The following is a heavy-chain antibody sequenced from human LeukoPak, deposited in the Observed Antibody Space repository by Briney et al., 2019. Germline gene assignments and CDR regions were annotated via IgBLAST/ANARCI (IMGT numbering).Heavy chain of an antibody. J-gene: IGHJ4*02. CDR2: ISYDGSNK. CDR3: AREVGTMVRGVAFDY. Sequence: GGSLRLSCAASGFTFSSYAMHWVREAPGKGLEWVAVISYDGSNKYYADSVKDRFTISRDNSKNTLYLQMNSLRAEDTAVYYCAREVGTMVRGVAFDYWGQGTLVTDSS. CDR1: GFTFSSYA. D-gene: IGHD3-10*01. V-gene: IGHV3-30*04.